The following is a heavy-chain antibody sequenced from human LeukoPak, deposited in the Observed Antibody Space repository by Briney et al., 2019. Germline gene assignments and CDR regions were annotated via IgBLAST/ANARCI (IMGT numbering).Heavy chain of an antibody. CDR3: SRDFWRLGFDC. V-gene: IGHV3-49*05. Sequence: KPGGSLRLSCTASGFTFGDDGMSWFRQAPGKGLEWVGFIRSKAYGGTAEYAASVKGRFTVSRDDSKSIAYLEMKSLKIEDTAVYYCSRDFWRLGFDCWGQGTLVTVSS. CDR1: GFTFGDDG. J-gene: IGHJ4*02. D-gene: IGHD3-3*01. CDR2: IRSKAYGGTA.